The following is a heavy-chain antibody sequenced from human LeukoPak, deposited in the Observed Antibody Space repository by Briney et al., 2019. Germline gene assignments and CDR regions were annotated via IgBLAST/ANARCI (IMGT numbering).Heavy chain of an antibody. CDR1: GYTFTSYY. Sequence: GASVKVSCKASGYTFTSYYMHWVRQAPGQGLEWMGIINPTDGSTSYAQKFQGRVTMTRDTSTYTVYMELSSLKSADTAVYYCARGYPLDWNYFDYWGQGTLVTVSS. CDR3: ARGYPLDWNYFDY. V-gene: IGHV1-46*01. D-gene: IGHD3/OR15-3a*01. CDR2: INPTDGST. J-gene: IGHJ4*02.